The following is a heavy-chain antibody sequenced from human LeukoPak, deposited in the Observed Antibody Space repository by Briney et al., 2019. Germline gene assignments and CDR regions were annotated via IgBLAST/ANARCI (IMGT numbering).Heavy chain of an antibody. Sequence: GSLRLSCAASGFTFNSYAMIWVRQAPWERLQWVSGISDSGGNTYYADSVRGRFTISRDNSKNTLYLQMNSLRAEDTAVYYCARHRSSWLIDYWGQGTLVTVSS. D-gene: IGHD6-6*01. J-gene: IGHJ4*02. V-gene: IGHV3-23*01. CDR3: ARHRSSWLIDY. CDR1: GFTFNSYA. CDR2: ISDSGGNT.